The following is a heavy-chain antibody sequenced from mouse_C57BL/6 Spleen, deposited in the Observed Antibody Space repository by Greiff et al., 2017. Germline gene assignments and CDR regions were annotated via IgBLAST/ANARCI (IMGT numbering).Heavy chain of an antibody. D-gene: IGHD4-1*01. CDR3: ARAGTGTGDD. CDR1: GYAFSSYW. J-gene: IGHJ2*01. Sequence: VKLMESGAELVKPGASVKISCKASGYAFSSYWMNWVKQRPGKGLEWIGQIYPGDGDTNYNGKFKGKATLTADKSSSTAYMQLSSLTSEDSAVYFCARAGTGTGDDWGQGTTLTVSS. CDR2: IYPGDGDT. V-gene: IGHV1-80*01.